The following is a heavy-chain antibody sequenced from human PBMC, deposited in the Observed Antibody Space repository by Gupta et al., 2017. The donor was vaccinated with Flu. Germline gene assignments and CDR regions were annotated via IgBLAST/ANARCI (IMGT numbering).Heavy chain of an antibody. V-gene: IGHV1-69*06. D-gene: IGHD3-3*01. J-gene: IGHJ3*02. CDR3: ARDASTYYDFWSGYFGAFDI. CDR2: IIPIFGTA. CDR1: GGTFSSYA. Sequence: QVQLVQSGAEVKKPGSSVKVSCKASGGTFSSYAISWVRQAPGQGLEWMGGIIPIFGTANYAQKFQGRVTITADKSTSTAYMELSSLRSEDTAVYYCARDASTYYDFWSGYFGAFDIWGQGTMVTVSS.